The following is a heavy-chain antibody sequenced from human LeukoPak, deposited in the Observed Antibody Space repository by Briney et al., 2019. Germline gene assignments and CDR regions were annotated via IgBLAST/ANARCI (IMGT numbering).Heavy chain of an antibody. CDR2: IYYSGST. D-gene: IGHD2-21*02. Sequence: SETVSLTFTVTGWSISSYYWSWIRQPPGKGLEGIGYIYYSGSTNYNPSLKSRVTISVDKSKNQFSLKPSSVTAADTAVYYCARLSAVVTTYNWFDPWGQGTLVTVSS. CDR3: ARLSAVVTTYNWFDP. V-gene: IGHV4-59*08. CDR1: GWSISSYY. J-gene: IGHJ5*02.